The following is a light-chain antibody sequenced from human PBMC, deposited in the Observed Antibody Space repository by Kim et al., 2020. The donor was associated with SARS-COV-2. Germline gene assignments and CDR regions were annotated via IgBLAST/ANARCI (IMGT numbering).Light chain of an antibody. J-gene: IGKJ5*01. CDR2: GAS. V-gene: IGKV1-17*01. CDR1: QDIGND. CDR3: LQHRTYPIT. Sequence: SLSASVGDRVTITCRASQDIGNDLGWYQQSPGRAPKRLIYGASNLQSGVPSRFSGSGSETEFTLTINSLQPEDYFCLQHRTYPITFGQGTRLEIK.